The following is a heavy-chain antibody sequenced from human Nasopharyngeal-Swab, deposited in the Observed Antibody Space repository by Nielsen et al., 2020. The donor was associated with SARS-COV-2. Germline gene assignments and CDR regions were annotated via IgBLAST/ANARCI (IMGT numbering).Heavy chain of an antibody. CDR3: ASLKHDWNYGGATYFDY. Sequence: GESLMISCAASGFPFSAYWMSWVRQAPGKGLEWVANMQQDGTEKSYVDSVKGRFTISKDNAKNSLYLQMNSLRAEDTAVYYCASLKHDWNYGGATYFDYWGQGTLVTVSS. V-gene: IGHV3-7*01. CDR1: GFPFSAYW. D-gene: IGHD1-7*01. J-gene: IGHJ4*02. CDR2: MQQDGTEK.